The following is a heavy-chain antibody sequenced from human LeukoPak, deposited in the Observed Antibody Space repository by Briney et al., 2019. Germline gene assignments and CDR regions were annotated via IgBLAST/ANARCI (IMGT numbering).Heavy chain of an antibody. D-gene: IGHD5-18*01. V-gene: IGHV4-39*07. J-gene: IGHJ6*03. CDR2: IYYSGST. CDR1: GGSISSSSYY. CDR3: ARVEYSYGYFLYYYYMDV. Sequence: PSETLSLTCTVSGGSISSSSYYWGWIRQPPGKGLEWIGSIYYSGSTYYNPSLKSRVAISVDTSKNQFSLKLSSVTAADTAVYYCARVEYSYGYFLYYYYMDVWGKGTTVTVSS.